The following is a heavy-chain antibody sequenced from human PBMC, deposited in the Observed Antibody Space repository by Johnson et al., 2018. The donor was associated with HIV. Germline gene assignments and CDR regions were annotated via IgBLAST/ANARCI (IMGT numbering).Heavy chain of an antibody. J-gene: IGHJ3*02. CDR2: IYSGGST. V-gene: IGHV3-66*01. CDR3: ARDPARSTMIEDAFDI. Sequence: EVQLVESGGGVVQPGRSLRLSCAASGFTFSSYWMHWVRQAPGKGLVWVSVIYSGGSTYYADSVKGRFTISRDNSKNTLYLQMNSLRAEDTAVYYCARDPARSTMIEDAFDIWGQGTMVTVSS. CDR1: GFTFSSYW. D-gene: IGHD3-22*01.